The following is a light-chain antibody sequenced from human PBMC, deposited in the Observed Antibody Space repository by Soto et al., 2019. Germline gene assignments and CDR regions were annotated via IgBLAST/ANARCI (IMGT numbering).Light chain of an antibody. CDR2: DVN. CDR1: SSDVGGYNS. CDR3: SSYTRSSTLV. V-gene: IGLV2-14*03. Sequence: ALTQPASVSGSPGQSFAISCTGTSSDVGGYNSVSWYQHHPGKAPKLMIYDVNYRPSGISDRFSGSKSGNTASLTISGLQAEDEADYYCSSYTRSSTLVFGTGTKVTVL. J-gene: IGLJ1*01.